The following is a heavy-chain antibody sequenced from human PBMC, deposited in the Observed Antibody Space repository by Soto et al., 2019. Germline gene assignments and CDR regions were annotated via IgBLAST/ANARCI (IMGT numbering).Heavy chain of an antibody. CDR2: ISSGSTI. CDR3: ARGRSRMDV. J-gene: IGHJ6*02. V-gene: IGHV3-11*01. Sequence: GGSLRLSCAASGFTFSDYYMSWIRQAPGKGLEWVSYISSGSTIYYADSVKGRFTISRDNAKNSLYLQMNSLRAEDTAVYYCARGRSRMDVWGQGTTVTVSS. D-gene: IGHD6-13*01. CDR1: GFTFSDYY.